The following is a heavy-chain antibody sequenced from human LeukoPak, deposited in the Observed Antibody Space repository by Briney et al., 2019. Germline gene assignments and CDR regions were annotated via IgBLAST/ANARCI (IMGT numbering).Heavy chain of an antibody. V-gene: IGHV4-59*01. Sequence: PSETLSLTCTVSGGSISSYYWSWNRQPPGKGLEWIGSIYYSGSTNYNPSLKSRVTISVDTSKNQFSLKLSSVTAADTGVDYCARGDLDILTGYPSRGGDVWGQGTTVTVPS. J-gene: IGHJ6*02. D-gene: IGHD3-9*01. CDR1: GGSISSYY. CDR3: ARGDLDILTGYPSRGGDV. CDR2: IYYSGST.